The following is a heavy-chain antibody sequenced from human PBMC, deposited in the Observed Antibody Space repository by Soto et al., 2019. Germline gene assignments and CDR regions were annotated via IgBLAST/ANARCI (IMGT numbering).Heavy chain of an antibody. CDR2: IFSNDEK. Sequence: QVTLKESGPVLVKPTETLTLTCTVSGFSLSNARMGVSWIRQPPGKALEWLAHIFSNDEKSYSTSLKSRLTIPQDTSKSQVVPTMANMGPVDTATYYCARVGPGIAAAATLPFDYWGQGTLVTVSS. CDR3: ARVGPGIAAAATLPFDY. V-gene: IGHV2-26*01. D-gene: IGHD6-13*01. J-gene: IGHJ4*02. CDR1: GFSLSNARMG.